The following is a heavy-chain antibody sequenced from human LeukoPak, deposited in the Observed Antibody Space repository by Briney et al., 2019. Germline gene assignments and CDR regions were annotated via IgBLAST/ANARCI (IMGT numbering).Heavy chain of an antibody. V-gene: IGHV3-21*01. CDR1: GFPFTNAW. D-gene: IGHD3-22*01. J-gene: IGHJ4*02. CDR2: ISSSSSYI. Sequence: PGGSLRLSCAASGFPFTNAWLNWVRQAPGKGLEWVSSISSSSSYIYYADSVKGRFTISRDNAKNSLYLQMNSLRAEDTAVYYCARVVQRDSSGYYPEDFDYWGQGTLVTVSS. CDR3: ARVVQRDSSGYYPEDFDY.